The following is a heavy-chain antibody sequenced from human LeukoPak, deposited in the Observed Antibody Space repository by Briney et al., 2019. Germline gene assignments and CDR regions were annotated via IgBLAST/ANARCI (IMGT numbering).Heavy chain of an antibody. J-gene: IGHJ4*02. CDR1: GGTFSSYA. Sequence: SVKVSCKASGGTFSSYAISWVRQAPGQGLEWMGGIIPIFGTANYAQKFQGRVTITADESTSTAYMELSSLRSEDTAVYYCYYCSGGSCERTYWGQGTLVTVSS. CDR2: IIPIFGTA. V-gene: IGHV1-69*01. CDR3: YYCSGGSCERTY. D-gene: IGHD2-15*01.